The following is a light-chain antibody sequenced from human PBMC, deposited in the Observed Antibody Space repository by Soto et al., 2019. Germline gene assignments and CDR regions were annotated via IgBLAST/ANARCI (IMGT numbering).Light chain of an antibody. CDR1: QSVSSTY. J-gene: IGKJ4*01. CDR3: HQYGNSPLT. CDR2: GAS. Sequence: EVVLTQSPGTLSLSPGERATLSCRASQSVSSTYLAWYQQTPGQAPRLLIYGASSRATGIPDRFSGGGSGTDFTLTISRLEPEDFALYYCHQYGNSPLTFGGGTKVDSK. V-gene: IGKV3-20*01.